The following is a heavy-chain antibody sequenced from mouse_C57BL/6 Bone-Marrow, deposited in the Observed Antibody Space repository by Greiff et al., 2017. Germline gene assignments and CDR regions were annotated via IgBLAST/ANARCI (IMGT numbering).Heavy chain of an antibody. CDR2: FYPGSGSI. Sequence: VQRVESGAELVKPGASVTLSCKASGYTFTEYTIHWVKQRSGQGLEWIGWFYPGSGSIKYNEKFKDKATLTADKSSSTVYMELSRLTSEDSAVYFCARHRRLTGPFAYWGQGTLVTVSA. D-gene: IGHD4-1*01. CDR3: ARHRRLTGPFAY. J-gene: IGHJ3*01. CDR1: GYTFTEYT. V-gene: IGHV1-62-2*01.